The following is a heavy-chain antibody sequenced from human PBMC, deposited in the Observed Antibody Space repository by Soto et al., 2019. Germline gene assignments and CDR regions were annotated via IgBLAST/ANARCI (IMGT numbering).Heavy chain of an antibody. J-gene: IGHJ6*03. CDR1: GGSFSGYY. Sequence: SETLSLTCAVYGGSFSGYYWSWIRQPPGKGLEWIGEINHSGSTNYNPSLKSRVTISVDTSKNQFSLKLSSVTAADTAVYYCARGRTGRMDVWGKGTTVTVSS. V-gene: IGHV4-34*01. CDR3: ARGRTGRMDV. D-gene: IGHD3-9*01. CDR2: INHSGST.